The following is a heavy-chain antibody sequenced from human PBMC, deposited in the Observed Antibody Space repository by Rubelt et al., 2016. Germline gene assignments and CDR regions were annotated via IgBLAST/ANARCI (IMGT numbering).Heavy chain of an antibody. CDR2: ISGSRSYL. CDR3: AKDSSISTTVTTYTDY. V-gene: IGHV3-21*04. CDR1: GFSFRNYA. J-gene: IGHJ4*02. D-gene: IGHD4-11*01. Sequence: EVQVLVSGGAVVQPGGSLRLSCAVSGFSFRNYAMSCVRQSPGKGLEWVSSISGSRSYLNSGNSVKGRFTISRDNAKNSLYLQMNSLRAEDTAVYYCAKDSSISTTVTTYTDYWGQGTLVTVSS.